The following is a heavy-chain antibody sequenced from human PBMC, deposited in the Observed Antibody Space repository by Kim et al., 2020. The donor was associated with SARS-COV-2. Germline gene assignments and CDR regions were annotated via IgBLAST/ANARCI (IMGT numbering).Heavy chain of an antibody. CDR1: GFTFSNYD. V-gene: IGHV3-13*04. J-gene: IGHJ5*01. CDR3: TRGDSTGWFS. Sequence: LSLTCAVSGFTFSNYDMHWVRQATGKSLEWVSGIGTTGDTYYGVSVKGRFTISRENAKSSLYLQMNNLRAGDTAMYYCTRGDSTGWFSWGQGTLATV. D-gene: IGHD6-19*01. CDR2: IGTTGDT.